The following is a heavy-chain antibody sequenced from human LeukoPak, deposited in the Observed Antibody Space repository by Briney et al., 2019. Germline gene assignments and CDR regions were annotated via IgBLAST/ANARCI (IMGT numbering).Heavy chain of an antibody. CDR3: ARASYSSSWYWGFFDY. J-gene: IGHJ4*02. CDR1: GDSVSSNSAA. D-gene: IGHD6-13*01. V-gene: IGHV6-1*01. CDR2: SYYRSAWYN. Sequence: SQTLSLTCAISGDSVSSNSAAWNWIRQSPSRGLEWLGRSYYRSAWYNDYAVSVKSRITINPDTSKNQFSLQLNSVTPEDTAVYYCARASYSSSWYWGFFDYWGKGTLVSVST.